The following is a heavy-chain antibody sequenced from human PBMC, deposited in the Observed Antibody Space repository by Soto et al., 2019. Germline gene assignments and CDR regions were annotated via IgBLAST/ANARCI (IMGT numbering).Heavy chain of an antibody. J-gene: IGHJ4*02. CDR2: ISAYNGNT. Sequence: ASVKVSCKASGYTFTSYGISWVRQAPGQGLEWMGWISAYNGNTNYAQKLQGRVTMTTDTSTSTAYMELRSLRSDGTAVYYCARDRDIAVAGDFDYWGQGTLVTVSS. CDR1: GYTFTSYG. V-gene: IGHV1-18*01. D-gene: IGHD6-19*01. CDR3: ARDRDIAVAGDFDY.